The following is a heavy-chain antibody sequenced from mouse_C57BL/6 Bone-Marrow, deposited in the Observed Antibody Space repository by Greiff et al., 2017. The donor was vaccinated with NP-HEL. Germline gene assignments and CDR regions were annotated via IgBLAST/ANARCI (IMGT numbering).Heavy chain of an antibody. CDR1: RYTFTSYW. Sequence: VQLQQPGAELVKPGASVKVSCKASRYTFTSYWMHWVKQRPGQGLEWIGRLHPSASATNYNQKFKGKATLTVAQSSSTAYMQLSSLTSEDSAVYYCAIGYYDYGYAMDYCGQGTSVTVSS. V-gene: IGHV1-74*01. D-gene: IGHD2-4*01. CDR2: LHPSASAT. CDR3: AIGYYDYGYAMDY. J-gene: IGHJ4*01.